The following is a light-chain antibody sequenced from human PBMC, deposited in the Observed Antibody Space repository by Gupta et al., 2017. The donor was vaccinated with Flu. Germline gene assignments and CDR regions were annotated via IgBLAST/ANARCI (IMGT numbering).Light chain of an antibody. J-gene: IGKJ1*01. Sequence: DVVMTQSPLSLSVTLGQPASISCRSSQSLVYSDGNTVLHWFHQRPGQSPRRLIHLGSRRDSGVPDRFSGSGSGTEFTLKISRVEAEDVGTYCCTQGEHWPWAFGQGTKVEIK. CDR1: QSLVYSDGNTV. CDR2: LGS. CDR3: TQGEHWPWA. V-gene: IGKV2-30*01.